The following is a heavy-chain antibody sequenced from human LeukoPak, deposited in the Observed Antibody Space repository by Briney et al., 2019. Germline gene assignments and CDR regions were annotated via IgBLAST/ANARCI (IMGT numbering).Heavy chain of an antibody. D-gene: IGHD3-9*01. J-gene: IGHJ4*02. V-gene: IGHV1-2*06. Sequence: ASVKVSCKASGYTFTGYYMHWVRQAPGQGLEWMGRINPNSGGTNYAQKFQGRVTMTRDTSISTAYMELSRLRSDDTAVYYYARSTYYDISHDYWGQGTLVTVSS. CDR1: GYTFTGYY. CDR3: ARSTYYDISHDY. CDR2: INPNSGGT.